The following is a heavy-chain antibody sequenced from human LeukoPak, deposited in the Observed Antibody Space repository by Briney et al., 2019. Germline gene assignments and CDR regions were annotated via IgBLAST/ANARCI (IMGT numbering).Heavy chain of an antibody. J-gene: IGHJ6*02. V-gene: IGHV4-31*03. CDR2: IYYSGST. CDR3: AREKGYSYGVYYYYGMDV. CDR1: GGSISSGGYY. Sequence: PSETLSLTCTVSGGSISSGGYYWSWIRQHPGKGLEWIGYIYYSGSTYYNPSLKSRVIMSVDTSKIQFSLKLSSVTAADTAVYYCAREKGYSYGVYYYYGMDVWGQGTTVTVSS. D-gene: IGHD5-18*01.